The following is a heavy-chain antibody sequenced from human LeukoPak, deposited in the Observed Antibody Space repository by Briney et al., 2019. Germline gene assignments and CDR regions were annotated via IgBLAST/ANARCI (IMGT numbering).Heavy chain of an antibody. J-gene: IGHJ5*02. CDR2: IYSGGDT. CDR3: AKVPNWNYLWFDP. CDR1: GFTFSSKY. Sequence: PGGSLRLSCAASGFTFSSKYMGWVRQPPGKGLEWLSVIYSGGDTSYADSVRGRFTISRDNSKNTLYLQMNSLRVEDTAVYYCAKVPNWNYLWFDPWGQGTLVTVSS. D-gene: IGHD1-7*01. V-gene: IGHV3-66*01.